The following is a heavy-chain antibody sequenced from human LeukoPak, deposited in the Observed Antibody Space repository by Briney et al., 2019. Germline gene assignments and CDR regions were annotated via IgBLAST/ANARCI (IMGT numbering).Heavy chain of an antibody. CDR1: GITFTIHA. CDR2: ISGSGGHT. D-gene: IGHD5-24*01. V-gene: IGHV3-23*01. J-gene: IGHJ6*03. CDR3: AKGGVATMRDGYNYYYYYMEV. Sequence: PGGSLRLSCAASGITFTIHAMSWVRQAPGKGLEWVSLISGSGGHTYYGDSVKGRFTISRDNSKSTLYLQMNSLRAEDTAVYYCAKGGVATMRDGYNYYYYYMEVWGRGTTVTVSS.